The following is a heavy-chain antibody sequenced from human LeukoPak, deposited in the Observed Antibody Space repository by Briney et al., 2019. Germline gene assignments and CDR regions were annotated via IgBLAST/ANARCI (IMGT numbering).Heavy chain of an antibody. Sequence: SLRLSCAASGFTFDDYAMHWVRQAPGKGLEWVSGISWNSGSIDYADSVKGRFTISRDNAKNSLYLQMNSLRAEDTAVYYCVKDRGDLPPYFDNWGQGTLVTVSS. CDR3: VKDRGDLPPYFDN. CDR1: GFTFDDYA. CDR2: ISWNSGSI. D-gene: IGHD2-21*02. J-gene: IGHJ4*02. V-gene: IGHV3-9*01.